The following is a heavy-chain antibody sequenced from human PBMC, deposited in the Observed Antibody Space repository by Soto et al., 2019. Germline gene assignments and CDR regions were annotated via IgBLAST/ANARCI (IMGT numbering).Heavy chain of an antibody. Sequence: QITLKESGPTLVKPTQTLTLTCTFSGFSLSTDGVGVGWIRQPPGKALEWLALIYWNDDKRYSPFLKSRLTIAKDTSKNQVVLTMTHVHPADTATYYCARRPRYSNYVDYWGQGTLVTVSS. CDR2: IYWNDDK. J-gene: IGHJ4*02. V-gene: IGHV2-5*01. CDR1: GFSLSTDGVG. CDR3: ARRPRYSNYVDY. D-gene: IGHD4-4*01.